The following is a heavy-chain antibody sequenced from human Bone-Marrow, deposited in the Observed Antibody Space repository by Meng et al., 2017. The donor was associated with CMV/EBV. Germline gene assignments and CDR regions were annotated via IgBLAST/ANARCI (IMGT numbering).Heavy chain of an antibody. Sequence: GGSLRLSCSASGFTFSHYGMHWVRQAPGKGLEWVAFIHFDGSSKYYGDSLRGRFTISRDNSENTLYLEMNSLRPEDTAVYHCAKDPVGHGASSGQHFFGPWGQGTLVTVSS. CDR1: GFTFSHYG. CDR2: IHFDGSSK. CDR3: AKDPVGHGASSGQHFFGP. D-gene: IGHD3-3*01. J-gene: IGHJ5*02. V-gene: IGHV3-30*02.